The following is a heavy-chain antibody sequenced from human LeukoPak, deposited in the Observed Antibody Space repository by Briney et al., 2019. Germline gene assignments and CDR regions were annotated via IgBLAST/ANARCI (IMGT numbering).Heavy chain of an antibody. CDR3: ARVVTVAWSERRPGYNYMDV. D-gene: IGHD1-1*01. V-gene: IGHV3-21*01. CDR1: GFTFSNYS. Sequence: PGGSLRLSCAASGFTFSNYSVNWVRQAPGKGLEWVSSISSSSRYIYYAGSVKGRFTISRDNAKNSLYLQMNSLRAEDTAVYYCARVVTVAWSERRPGYNYMDVWGKGTTVTVSS. J-gene: IGHJ6*03. CDR2: ISSSSRYI.